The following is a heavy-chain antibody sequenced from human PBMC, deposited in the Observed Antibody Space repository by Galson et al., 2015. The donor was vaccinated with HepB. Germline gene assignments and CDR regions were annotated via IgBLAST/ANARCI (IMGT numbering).Heavy chain of an antibody. D-gene: IGHD1-14*01. CDR2: IWYDGSNK. V-gene: IGHV3-33*01. CDR3: ARQANHQEYYYYYMDV. Sequence: SLRLSCAASGFTFSSYGMHWVRQAPGKGLEWVAVIWYDGSNKYYADSVKGRFTISRDNSKNTLYLQMNSLRAEDTAVYYCARQANHQEYYYYYMDVWGKGTTVTVSS. CDR1: GFTFSSYG. J-gene: IGHJ6*03.